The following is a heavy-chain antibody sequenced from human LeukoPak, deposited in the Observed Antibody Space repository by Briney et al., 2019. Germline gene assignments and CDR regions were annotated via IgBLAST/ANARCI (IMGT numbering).Heavy chain of an antibody. CDR3: ARDIRGQQLVTFDY. J-gene: IGHJ4*02. CDR1: GGSISSSNW. CDR2: IYHSGST. D-gene: IGHD6-13*01. V-gene: IGHV4-4*02. Sequence: SGTLSLTCAVSGGSISSSNWWSWVRQPPGKGLEWIGEIYHSGSTNYNRSLKSRVTISVDKSKNQFSLKLSSVTAADTAVYYCARDIRGQQLVTFDYWGQGTLVTVSS.